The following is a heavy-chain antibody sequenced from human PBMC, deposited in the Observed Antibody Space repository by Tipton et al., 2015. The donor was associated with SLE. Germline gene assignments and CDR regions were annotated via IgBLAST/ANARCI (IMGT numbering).Heavy chain of an antibody. J-gene: IGHJ4*02. CDR2: INHSGDT. CDR3: ARHRFQSAPDS. CDR1: GGSISSHY. Sequence: TLSLTCTVSGGSISSHYWSWIRQPPGKGLEWIGEINHSGDTNYNPSLSSRVTISIDTSSNQFFLKLTSVTAADTAVYYCARHRFQSAPDSWGQGTLVSVSS. D-gene: IGHD2-21*01. V-gene: IGHV4-34*01.